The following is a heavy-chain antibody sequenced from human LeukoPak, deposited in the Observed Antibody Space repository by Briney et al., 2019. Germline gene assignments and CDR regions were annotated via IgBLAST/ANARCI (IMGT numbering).Heavy chain of an antibody. CDR1: GFTFSSYG. J-gene: IGHJ3*02. CDR2: IRYDGSNK. D-gene: IGHD6-6*01. CDR3: AKMRGIAARPAAFDI. V-gene: IGHV3-30*02. Sequence: PGGSLRLSCAASGFTFSSYGMHWVRQAPGKGLEWVAFIRYDGSNKYYADSVKGRFTISRDNSKNTLYLQMNSLRAEDTAVYYCAKMRGIAARPAAFDIWGQGTMVTVSS.